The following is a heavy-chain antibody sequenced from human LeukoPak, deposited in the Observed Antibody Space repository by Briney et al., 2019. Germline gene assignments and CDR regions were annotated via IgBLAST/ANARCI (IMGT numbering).Heavy chain of an antibody. CDR2: IKQDGSEK. Sequence: PGGSLRLSCAASGFTFSSYWMSWVRQAPGKGLEWVANIKQDGSEKYYVDSVKGRFTISRDNAKNSPYLQMNSLRAEDTAVYYCARETWLPTGLFDYWGQGTLVTVSS. J-gene: IGHJ4*02. D-gene: IGHD1-14*01. CDR3: ARETWLPTGLFDY. V-gene: IGHV3-7*01. CDR1: GFTFSSYW.